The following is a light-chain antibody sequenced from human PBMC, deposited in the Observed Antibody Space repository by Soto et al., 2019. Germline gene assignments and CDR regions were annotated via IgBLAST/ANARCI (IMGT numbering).Light chain of an antibody. J-gene: IGKJ1*01. CDR3: QQNHRSPRT. V-gene: IGKV1-39*01. CDR1: QSISRY. Sequence: DIQLTQSPSSLSASVGDRITITCRSSQSISRYLNWYQQRPGTAPKVLIFGATSLQSGVPSRFSGNGSEAEVTLTNSSLQPGDFATYYGQQNHRSPRTFGQGTKVDVK. CDR2: GAT.